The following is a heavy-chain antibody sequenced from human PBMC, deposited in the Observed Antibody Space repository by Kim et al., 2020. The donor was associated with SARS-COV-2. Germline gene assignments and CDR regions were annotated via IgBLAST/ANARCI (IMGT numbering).Heavy chain of an antibody. J-gene: IGHJ4*02. CDR1: GASIGTDY. Sequence: SETLSLTCTISGASIGTDYWTWIRQSPGRGLEWIGYIFYTGKTSYNPSLRSRVSLSLDTSRNQFSLRLNSVTAADTAVYFCARLPDINGWPFDYWAQGTLVNVSS. CDR2: IFYTGKT. V-gene: IGHV4-59*08. CDR3: ARLPDINGWPFDY. D-gene: IGHD6-19*01.